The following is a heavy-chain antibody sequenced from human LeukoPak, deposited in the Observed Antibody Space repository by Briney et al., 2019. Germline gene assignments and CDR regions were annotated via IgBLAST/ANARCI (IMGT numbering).Heavy chain of an antibody. D-gene: IGHD5-24*01. CDR2: IKPDGGEQ. CDR3: AREQRTFDY. V-gene: IGHV3-7*03. CDR1: GFTFSNYW. J-gene: IGHJ4*02. Sequence: GGSLRLSCVASGFTFSNYWRNWVRRAPGKGLGWVANIKPDGGEQYYVDSVKGRFNISRDNAENSLYLQLSSLRAEDTAVYYCAREQRTFDYWGQGILVTVSS.